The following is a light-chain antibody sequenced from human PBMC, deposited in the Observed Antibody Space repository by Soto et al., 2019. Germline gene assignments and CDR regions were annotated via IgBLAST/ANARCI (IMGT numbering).Light chain of an antibody. J-gene: IGKJ2*01. V-gene: IGKV1-39*01. CDR2: DSS. Sequence: DVRMTQSPSSLSAYVGDRVTINCRASQNVRTYLNWYQHKPGKAPTLLIFDSSDLESGVPARFSGSGSGTAFTLTISSLQSDEFATYYCQQSFFTPRTFGQGTKVE. CDR1: QNVRTY. CDR3: QQSFFTPRT.